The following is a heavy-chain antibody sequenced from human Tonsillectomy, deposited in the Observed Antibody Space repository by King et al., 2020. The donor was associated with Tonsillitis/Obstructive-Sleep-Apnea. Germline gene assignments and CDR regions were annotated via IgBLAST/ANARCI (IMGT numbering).Heavy chain of an antibody. CDR2: ISAYNGNT. Sequence: VQLVQSGAEVKKPGASVKVSCKASGYTFTSYGIRWVRQAPGQGLEWMGWISAYNGNTNYAQNLQGRGTMTTDTSTSTAYMELRGLRTDETAVYYCATITIFTNWFDPWGQGTLVTVSS. D-gene: IGHD3-3*01. J-gene: IGHJ5*02. V-gene: IGHV1-18*01. CDR1: GYTFTSYG. CDR3: ATITIFTNWFDP.